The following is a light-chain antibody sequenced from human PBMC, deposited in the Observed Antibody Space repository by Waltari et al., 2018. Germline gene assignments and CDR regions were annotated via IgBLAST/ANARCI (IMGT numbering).Light chain of an antibody. Sequence: QSVLTQPPSVSAAPGPKVTISCSGGTSNIGNYYVSWYQHLPAAAPKILIYDNDKRPSGIHDRFSASRSGTSATLGITGLQIGDEADYYCATWDNSLTDVVFGGGTKLTVL. J-gene: IGLJ2*01. V-gene: IGLV1-51*01. CDR1: TSNIGNYY. CDR3: ATWDNSLTDVV. CDR2: DND.